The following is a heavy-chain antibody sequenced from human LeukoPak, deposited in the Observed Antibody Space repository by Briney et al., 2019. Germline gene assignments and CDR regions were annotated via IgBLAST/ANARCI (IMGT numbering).Heavy chain of an antibody. Sequence: ETLSLTCTVSGGSISSYYWSWVRQAPGKGLEWVSAISGSGGSTYYADSVKGRFTISRDNSKNTLYLQMNSLRAEDTAVYYCAKGESSGWYDAFDIWGQGTMVTVSS. CDR3: AKGESSGWYDAFDI. CDR1: GGSISSYY. V-gene: IGHV3-23*01. D-gene: IGHD6-19*01. CDR2: ISGSGGST. J-gene: IGHJ3*02.